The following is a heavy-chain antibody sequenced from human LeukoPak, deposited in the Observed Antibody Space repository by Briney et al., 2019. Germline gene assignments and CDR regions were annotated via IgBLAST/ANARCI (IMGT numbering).Heavy chain of an antibody. CDR2: MNPNSGNT. V-gene: IGHV1-8*01. CDR1: GYTFTIYD. Sequence: ASVRVSFTASGYTFTIYDINWGRQAPGQGHEWMGWMNPNSGNTGYAQKFQGRVTITRNTSISTAYMELSSLRSEDTAVYYCARGGPYYYYYMDVWGKGTTVTVSS. J-gene: IGHJ6*03. CDR3: ARGGPYYYYYMDV.